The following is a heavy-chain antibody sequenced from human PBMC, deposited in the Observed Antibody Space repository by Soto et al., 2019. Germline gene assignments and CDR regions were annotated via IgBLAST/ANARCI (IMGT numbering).Heavy chain of an antibody. V-gene: IGHV1-8*01. J-gene: IGHJ4*02. CDR3: AAVYDYVWGSYRPGGY. Sequence: ASVKVSCKASGYTFTSYDINWVRQATGQGLEWMGWMNPNSGNTAYAQKFQGRVTMTRNTSISTAYMELSRLRSDDTAVYYCAAVYDYVWGSYRPGGYWGQGTLVTVSS. D-gene: IGHD3-16*02. CDR2: MNPNSGNT. CDR1: GYTFTSYD.